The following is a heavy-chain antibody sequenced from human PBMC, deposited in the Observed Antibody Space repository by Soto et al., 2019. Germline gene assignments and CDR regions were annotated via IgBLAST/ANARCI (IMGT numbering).Heavy chain of an antibody. CDR3: AKVLHWYGMDV. J-gene: IGHJ6*02. D-gene: IGHD1-1*01. V-gene: IGHV3-23*01. CDR2: ISSNGGRT. Sequence: EVQLLESGGGLVQPGESLRLSCAASGFTFGNYFMNWVRQAPGKGLEWVSDISSNGGRTHYADSVRGRFTISRDNSRNNLYLQMSRLRAEDTALYSCAKVLHWYGMDVWGQGTTVTVSS. CDR1: GFTFGNYF.